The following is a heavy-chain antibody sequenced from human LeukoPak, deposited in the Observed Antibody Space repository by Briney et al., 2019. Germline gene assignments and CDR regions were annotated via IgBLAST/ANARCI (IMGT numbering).Heavy chain of an antibody. CDR3: ARHYASGSYWAYHYYMDV. D-gene: IGHD3-10*01. CDR2: IKLNGSVN. V-gene: IGHV3-7*01. CDR1: GFTFSNYL. Sequence: GGSLRLSCAGSGFTFSNYLMSWVRQAPGKGLEWVANIKLNGSVNYNVDSVKGRFTISRDNAQKSLYLHMNSLRAEDTAVYYCARHYASGSYWAYHYYMDVWGKGTTVTVSS. J-gene: IGHJ6*03.